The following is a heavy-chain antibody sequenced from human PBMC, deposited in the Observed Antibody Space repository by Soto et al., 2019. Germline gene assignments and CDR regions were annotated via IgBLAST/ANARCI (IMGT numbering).Heavy chain of an antibody. CDR3: ARGGGYYYDSSGYPNAFDI. CDR2: IIPIFGSA. Sequence: QVQLVQSGAEVKKPGSSVKVSCKVSGDIFISYAISWVRQAPGQGLEWMGGIIPIFGSANYAQKFQDKITITADASTTTDYMELSSMRSDDTAVYYCARGGGYYYDSSGYPNAFDIWGQGKMVTVSS. V-gene: IGHV1-69*12. D-gene: IGHD3-22*01. CDR1: GDIFISYA. J-gene: IGHJ3*02.